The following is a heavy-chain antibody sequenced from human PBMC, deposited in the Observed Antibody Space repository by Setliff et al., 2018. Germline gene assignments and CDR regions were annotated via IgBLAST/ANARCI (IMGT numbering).Heavy chain of an antibody. CDR2: IIPIFGTA. Sequence: SVKVSCKASGGTFSIYTISWVRQAPGQGLEWMGRIIPIFGTANYARKFQGRVTITADKSTSTAYMELSSLRSEDTAVYYCARQQQLVIGSTAYYYYGMDVWGQGTTVTVSS. D-gene: IGHD6-13*01. V-gene: IGHV1-69*08. J-gene: IGHJ6*02. CDR1: GGTFSIYT. CDR3: ARQQQLVIGSTAYYYYGMDV.